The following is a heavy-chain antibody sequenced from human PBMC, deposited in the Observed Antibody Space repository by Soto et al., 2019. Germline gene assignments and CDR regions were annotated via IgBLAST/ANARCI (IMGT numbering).Heavy chain of an antibody. CDR1: GYTFTSYD. CDR2: MNPNSGNT. Sequence: QVQLVQSGAEVKKPGASVKVSCKASGYTFTSYDINWVRQATGQGLEWMGWMNPNSGNTGYAQKFQGRVTMTRNTSISTAYMELSSLRSEDTAVYYCASPARNYDFWSGYSFDIWGQGTMVNVSS. V-gene: IGHV1-8*01. D-gene: IGHD3-3*01. CDR3: ASPARNYDFWSGYSFDI. J-gene: IGHJ3*02.